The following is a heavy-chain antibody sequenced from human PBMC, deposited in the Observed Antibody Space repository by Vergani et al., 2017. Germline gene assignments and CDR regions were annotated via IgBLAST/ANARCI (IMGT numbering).Heavy chain of an antibody. J-gene: IGHJ6*02. CDR3: ARHRGDYERGGMDV. Sequence: QVQLQESGPGLVKPSETLSLTCAVSAYSISSTYYWGWTRQPPGKGLEWIGNIYHTGSAYYHPSLKSRVTISVDTSKNQFSLKLSSVTAADTAVYYCARHRGDYERGGMDVWGQGTTVTVSS. CDR1: AYSISSTYY. CDR2: IYHTGSA. V-gene: IGHV4-38-2*01. D-gene: IGHD4-17*01.